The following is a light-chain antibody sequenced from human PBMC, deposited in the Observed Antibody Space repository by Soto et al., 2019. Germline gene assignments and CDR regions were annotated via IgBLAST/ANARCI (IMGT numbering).Light chain of an antibody. CDR3: AAWDDSLSGYV. CDR2: EVR. CDR1: SNDVGAYDY. J-gene: IGLJ1*01. V-gene: IGLV2-14*03. Sequence: QSALTQPASVSGSPGQSISISCTGTSNDVGAYDYVSWYQQHPGKPPKLMIFEVRNRPSGVSSRFSGSRSGNTASLAISGLRSEDEADYYCAAWDDSLSGYVFGTGTKLTVL.